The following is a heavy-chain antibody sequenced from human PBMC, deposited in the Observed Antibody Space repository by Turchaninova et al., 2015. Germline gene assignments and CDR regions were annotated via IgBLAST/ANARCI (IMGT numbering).Heavy chain of an antibody. CDR2: IYWDADK. D-gene: IGHD3-22*01. V-gene: IGHV2-5*02. CDR1: GFSISNRGVG. J-gene: IGHJ4*02. Sequence: QITLKESGPTLVQPTQTHPLTCILTGFSISNRGVGGGWVRQPPGKALEWLALIYWDADKRYSPSLKSRLTISKDTSKNQVVLTMANMDPVDTATYYCAHRGYYDSSGYYFDYWGQGTLVTVSS. CDR3: AHRGYYDSSGYYFDY.